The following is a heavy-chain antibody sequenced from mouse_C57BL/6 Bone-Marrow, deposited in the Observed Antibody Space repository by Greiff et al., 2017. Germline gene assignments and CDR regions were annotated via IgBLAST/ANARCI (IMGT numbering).Heavy chain of an antibody. V-gene: IGHV1-85*01. D-gene: IGHD1-1*01. Sequence: VQLQQSGPELVKPGASVKLSCKASGYTFPSYDINWVKPRPGQGLEWIGWIYPRDGSTKYNEKFKGKATLTVDPSSSTAYMELHSLTSEDSAVYFCARLEVDGSSGDWDFDVWGTGTTVTGSS. CDR2: IYPRDGST. J-gene: IGHJ1*03. CDR1: GYTFPSYD. CDR3: ARLEVDGSSGDWDFDV.